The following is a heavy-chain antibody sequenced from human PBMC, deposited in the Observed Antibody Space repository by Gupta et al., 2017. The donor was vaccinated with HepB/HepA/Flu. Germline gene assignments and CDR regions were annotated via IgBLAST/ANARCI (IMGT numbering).Heavy chain of an antibody. CDR2: ISGSGGST. CDR3: AKDYWDIVVVPAAHLDY. Sequence: EVQLLESGGGLVQPGGSLRLSCAASGFTFSSYAMRWVRQAPGKGLEWVSAISGSGGSTYYADSVKGRFTISRDNSKNTLYLQMNSLRAEDTAVYYCAKDYWDIVVVPAAHLDYWGQGTLVTVSS. J-gene: IGHJ4*02. V-gene: IGHV3-23*01. CDR1: GFTFSSYA. D-gene: IGHD2-2*01.